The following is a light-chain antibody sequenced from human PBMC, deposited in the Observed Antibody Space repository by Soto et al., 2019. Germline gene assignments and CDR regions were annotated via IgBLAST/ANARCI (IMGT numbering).Light chain of an antibody. Sequence: QSVLTQPASVSGSPGQSITISCPGTSSDVGGNYVSWYVSWYQQHPGKVPKLIIYDDDDRPSGVSNRFSGSKSGSTASLTISGLQAEDEADYYCSSYANSRTVIFGGGTKLTVL. CDR2: DDD. J-gene: IGLJ2*01. CDR3: SSYANSRTVI. V-gene: IGLV2-14*03. CDR1: SSDVGGNYVSWY.